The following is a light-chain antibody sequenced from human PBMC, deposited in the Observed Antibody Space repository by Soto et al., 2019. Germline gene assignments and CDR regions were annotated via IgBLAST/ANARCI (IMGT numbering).Light chain of an antibody. CDR3: RQRSPLPLT. CDR2: DAS. V-gene: IGKV3-11*01. Sequence: EIVVTQSPATLSLSPGERATLSCRASQSISTYLAWYQQKPGQAPRLLIYDASNWATGIPARFSGSGSGTELTLPISSLEPEDFPVYYCRQRSPLPLTFGGGTKVEIK. CDR1: QSISTY. J-gene: IGKJ4*01.